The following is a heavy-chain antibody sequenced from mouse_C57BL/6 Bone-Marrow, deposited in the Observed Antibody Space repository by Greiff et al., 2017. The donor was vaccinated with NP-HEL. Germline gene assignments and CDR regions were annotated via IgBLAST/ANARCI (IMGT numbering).Heavy chain of an antibody. CDR3: TRAGGNYPYWYFDV. D-gene: IGHD2-1*01. CDR2: ISSGGDYI. J-gene: IGHJ1*03. V-gene: IGHV5-9-1*02. Sequence: DVMLVESGEGLVKPGGSLKLSCAASGFTFSSYAISWVRQTPEKRLEWVAYISSGGDYIYYADTVKGRFTISRDNARNTLYLQMSSLKSEDTAMYYCTRAGGNYPYWYFDVWGTGTTVTVSS. CDR1: GFTFSSYA.